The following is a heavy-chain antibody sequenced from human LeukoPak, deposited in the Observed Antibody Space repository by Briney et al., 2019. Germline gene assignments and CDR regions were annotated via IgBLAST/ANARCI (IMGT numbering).Heavy chain of an antibody. Sequence: GGSLRLSCAASGFTFSSSAMSWVRQAPGKGLYWVSAISGSGTGTYYADSVKGRFTISRDNSKNTLYLQMNSLRAEDTAAYYCAKEGGTGTRFDYWGQGTLVTVSS. V-gene: IGHV3-23*01. CDR2: ISGSGTGT. D-gene: IGHD1-7*01. J-gene: IGHJ4*02. CDR1: GFTFSSSA. CDR3: AKEGGTGTRFDY.